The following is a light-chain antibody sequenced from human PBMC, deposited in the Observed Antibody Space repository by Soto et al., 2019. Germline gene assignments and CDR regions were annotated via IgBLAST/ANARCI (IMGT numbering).Light chain of an antibody. CDR2: DAS. CDR1: QSVSSSY. CDR3: QQYGSSPRT. J-gene: IGKJ1*01. V-gene: IGKV3-20*01. Sequence: EIVLTQSPATLSLSPGERATLSCMASQSVSSSYFAWYQQKPGQAPRLLIYDASSRATGIPDRFSGSGSGTDFTLTISRLEPEDFAVYYCQQYGSSPRTFGQGTKVEIK.